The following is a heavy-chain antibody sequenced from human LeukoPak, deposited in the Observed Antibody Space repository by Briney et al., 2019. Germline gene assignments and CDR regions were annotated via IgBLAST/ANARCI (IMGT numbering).Heavy chain of an antibody. CDR2: IYYSGST. J-gene: IGHJ5*02. CDR3: ARDGDYYDSSGYGPNWFDP. V-gene: IGHV4-59*01. D-gene: IGHD3-22*01. Sequence: SSETLSLTCTVSGGSISSYYWSWIRQPPGKGLEWSGYIYYSGSTNYNPSLKSRVTISVDTSKNQFSLKLSSVTAADTAVYYCARDGDYYDSSGYGPNWFDPWGQGTLVTVSS. CDR1: GGSISSYY.